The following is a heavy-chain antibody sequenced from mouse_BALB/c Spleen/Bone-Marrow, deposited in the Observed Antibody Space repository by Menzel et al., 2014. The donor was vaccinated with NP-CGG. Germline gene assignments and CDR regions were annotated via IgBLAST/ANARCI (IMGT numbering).Heavy chain of an antibody. Sequence: EVQLQQSGPELVKPGASMKISCKASGYSFXGYTMNWVKQSHGKNLEWIGLINPYNGGTSYNQKFKGKATLTVDKSSSTAYMELLSLTSEDSAVYYCAREVIYYDYAGFAYWGQGTLVTVSA. V-gene: IGHV1-18*01. CDR3: AREVIYYDYAGFAY. CDR1: GYSFXGYT. J-gene: IGHJ3*01. CDR2: INPYNGGT. D-gene: IGHD2-4*01.